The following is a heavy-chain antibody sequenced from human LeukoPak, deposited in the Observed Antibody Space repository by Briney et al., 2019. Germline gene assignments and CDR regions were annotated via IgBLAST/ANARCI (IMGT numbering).Heavy chain of an antibody. CDR2: RYYRGST. CDR3: ARGFSHYYYYMDV. Sequence: KSSETLSLTCIVSGDSISSSSSYWGWIRQPPGKGLEWIGSRYYRGSTYYNPSLKSRVTISVDRSKNQFSLKLSSVTAADTAVYYCARGFSHYYYYMDVWGKGTTVTVSS. J-gene: IGHJ6*03. V-gene: IGHV4-39*07. CDR1: GDSISSSSSY.